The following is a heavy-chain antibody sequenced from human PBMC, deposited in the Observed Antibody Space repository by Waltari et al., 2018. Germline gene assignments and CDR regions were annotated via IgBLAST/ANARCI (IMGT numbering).Heavy chain of an antibody. CDR2: INNSGST. CDR3: ARGVAWSTRKPSWFDP. CDR1: GGSFSGYY. J-gene: IGHJ5*02. V-gene: IGHV4-34*01. D-gene: IGHD3-3*01. Sequence: QVQLQQWGAGLLKPSETLSLTCAVYGGSFSGYYWSWIRQPPGKGLEWIGEINNSGSTNYNPSLKSRVTISVDTSKNQFSLKLSSVTAADTAVYYCARGVAWSTRKPSWFDPWGQGTLVTVSS.